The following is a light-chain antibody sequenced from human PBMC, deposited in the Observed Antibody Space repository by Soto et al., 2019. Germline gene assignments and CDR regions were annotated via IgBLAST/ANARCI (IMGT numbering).Light chain of an antibody. J-gene: IGKJ1*01. V-gene: IGKV1-17*01. CDR3: LPYNRYPRT. Sequence: DIQMTQSPSSLSASVGDRVPITCRARQGIRNDLGWYQQKPGKAPKRLIYAASSSQSGVPSRFSGSGSGTEFTLTISSPQPEDFAADYCLPYNRYPRTLGQWTKVEIK. CDR1: QGIRND. CDR2: AAS.